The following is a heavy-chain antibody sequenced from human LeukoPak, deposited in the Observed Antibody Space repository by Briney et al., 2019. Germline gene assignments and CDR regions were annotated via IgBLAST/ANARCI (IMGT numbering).Heavy chain of an antibody. Sequence: AGGSLRLSCAASGFTFSSYAMHWVRQAPGKGLEYVSATSSNGGSTHYANSVKGRFTISRDNSKNTLYLQMGSLRAEDMAVYYCARWVSSSYDAFDIWGQGTMVTVSS. D-gene: IGHD6-6*01. V-gene: IGHV3-64*01. CDR3: ARWVSSSYDAFDI. CDR1: GFTFSSYA. CDR2: TSSNGGST. J-gene: IGHJ3*02.